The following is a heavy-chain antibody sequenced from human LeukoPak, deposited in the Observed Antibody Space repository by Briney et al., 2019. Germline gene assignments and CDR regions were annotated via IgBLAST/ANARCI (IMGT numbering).Heavy chain of an antibody. V-gene: IGHV4-4*07. CDR2: IYTSGTT. D-gene: IGHD6-19*01. Sequence: SETLSLTCNVSGGSISRFSWSWIRQSAGKGLAWIGRIYTSGTTNYNPSLKSRVSMSLDTSRSQFSLRLNSVTAADTAVYYCATEGAVPGIDHWGQGIQVTVSS. CDR1: GGSISRFS. J-gene: IGHJ4*02. CDR3: ATEGAVPGIDH.